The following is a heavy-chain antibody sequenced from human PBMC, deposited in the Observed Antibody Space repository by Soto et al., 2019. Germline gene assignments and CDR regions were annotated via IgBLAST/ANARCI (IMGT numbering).Heavy chain of an antibody. J-gene: IGHJ4*02. CDR3: ARARVYATGPLDF. CDR2: ISSSSDYI. Sequence: GGSLRLSCAASGFTFTSYTMNWVRQAPGKGLEWVSSISSSSDYIYYADSMKGRATISRDNAKNSLFLDMNSLTGEDTAVYYCARARVYATGPLDFWGQGTLVTVSS. CDR1: GFTFTSYT. V-gene: IGHV3-21*06. D-gene: IGHD6-13*01.